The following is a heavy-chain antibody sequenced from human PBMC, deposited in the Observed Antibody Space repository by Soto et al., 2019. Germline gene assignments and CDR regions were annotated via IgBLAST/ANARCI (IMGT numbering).Heavy chain of an antibody. Sequence: QVQLQESGPGLVKPSGTLSLTCAVSGGSISSSNWWSWVRQPPGKGLEWIGEIYYSGSTNYNPSLKSRVTISVEKSKNQFSLTLSSVTAADTAVYYCASMIGVVVVAATPAYYWFDPWGQGTLVTVSS. CDR3: ASMIGVVVVAATPAYYWFDP. CDR1: GGSISSSNW. D-gene: IGHD2-15*01. J-gene: IGHJ5*02. CDR2: IYYSGST. V-gene: IGHV4-4*02.